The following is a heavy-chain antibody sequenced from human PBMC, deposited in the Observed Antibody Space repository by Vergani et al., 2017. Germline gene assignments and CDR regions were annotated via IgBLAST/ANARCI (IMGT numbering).Heavy chain of an antibody. J-gene: IGHJ5*02. CDR3: AGVREYYYDSSGDNWFDP. CDR1: GGTFSSYA. Sequence: QVQLVQSGAEVKKPGSSVKVSCKASGGTFSSYAISWVRQAPGQGLEWMGGIIPIFGTVNYAQKFQGRVTITADKSTSTAYMELSSLRSEDTAVYYCAGVREYYYDSSGDNWFDPWGQGTLVTVSS. V-gene: IGHV1-69*06. CDR2: IIPIFGTV. D-gene: IGHD3-22*01.